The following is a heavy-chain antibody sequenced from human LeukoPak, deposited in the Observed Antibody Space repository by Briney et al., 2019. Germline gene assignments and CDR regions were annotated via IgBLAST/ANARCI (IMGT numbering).Heavy chain of an antibody. CDR2: IRSKVNAYAT. V-gene: IGHV3-73*01. J-gene: IGHJ4*02. Sequence: GGSLRLSCVDSVFTFSGAAIHWVRQASGKGLEWVGRIRSKVNAYATVYAESVKGRFTISRDDSKNTAYLQMNSLRAEDTAVYYCAKEERSYGYYFDRWGQGTLVTVSS. D-gene: IGHD5-18*01. CDR1: VFTFSGAA. CDR3: AKEERSYGYYFDR.